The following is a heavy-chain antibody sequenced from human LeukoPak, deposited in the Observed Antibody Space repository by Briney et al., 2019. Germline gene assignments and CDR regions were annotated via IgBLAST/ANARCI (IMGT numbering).Heavy chain of an antibody. CDR1: GFTFSSYD. J-gene: IGHJ3*02. Sequence: GGSLRLSCAASGFTFSSYDMHWVRQATGKGLEWVSAIGTAGDTYYPGSVKGRFTISRDNAKNSLYLQMNSLRAEDTAVYYCARDREQQLGDHDAFDIWGQGTMVTVSS. CDR3: ARDREQQLGDHDAFDI. V-gene: IGHV3-13*01. D-gene: IGHD6-13*01. CDR2: IGTAGDT.